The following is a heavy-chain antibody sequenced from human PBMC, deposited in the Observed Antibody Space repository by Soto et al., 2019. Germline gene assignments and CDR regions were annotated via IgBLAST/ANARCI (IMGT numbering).Heavy chain of an antibody. CDR1: GFTFENYA. D-gene: IGHD5-12*01. Sequence: GGSLRLSCVASGFTFENYAMSWVRQAPGKGLEWVSAISGSGGTTYYSDSVKGRFSISRDTSRNTVYLQMNNLRADDTAIYYCAKWTYLDFWGQGTRVTVSS. V-gene: IGHV3-23*01. CDR2: ISGSGGTT. J-gene: IGHJ4*02. CDR3: AKWTYLDF.